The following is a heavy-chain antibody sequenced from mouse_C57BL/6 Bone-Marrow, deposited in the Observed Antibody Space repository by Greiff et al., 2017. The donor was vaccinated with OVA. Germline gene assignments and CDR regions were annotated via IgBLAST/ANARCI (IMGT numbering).Heavy chain of an antibody. Sequence: QVQLQQSGAELVRPGTSVKVSCKASGYAFTNYLIEWVKQRPGQGLEWIGVINPGSGDTNYNEKFKGKATLTADKSSSTAYMQLSSLTSEDSAVYFCARGAYCSSLFDYWGKGTTLTVSS. J-gene: IGHJ2*01. D-gene: IGHD1-1*01. V-gene: IGHV1-54*01. CDR2: INPGSGDT. CDR3: ARGAYCSSLFDY. CDR1: GYAFTNYL.